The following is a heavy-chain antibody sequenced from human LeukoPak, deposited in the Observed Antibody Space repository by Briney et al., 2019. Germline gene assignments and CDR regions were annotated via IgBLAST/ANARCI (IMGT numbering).Heavy chain of an antibody. J-gene: IGHJ6*03. CDR1: GYTFTSYD. V-gene: IGHV1-18*01. CDR2: ISAYNGNT. Sequence: ASVKVSCKASGYTFTSYDINWVRQATGQGLEWMGWISAYNGNTNYAQKLQGRVTMTTDTSTSTAYMELRSLRSDDTAVYYCARDVDMEEAVAYYYYYMDVWGKGTTVTVSS. CDR3: ARDVDMEEAVAYYYYYMDV. D-gene: IGHD6-19*01.